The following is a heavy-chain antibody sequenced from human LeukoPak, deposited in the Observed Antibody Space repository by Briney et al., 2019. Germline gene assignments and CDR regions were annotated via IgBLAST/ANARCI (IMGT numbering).Heavy chain of an antibody. Sequence: SETLSLIRTVSGGSISSYYWSWIRQPAGKGLEWIGRIYTSGSTNYNPSLKSRVTMSVDTSKNQFSLKLSSVTAADTAVYYCARDFYYDSSGYYHNWFDPWGQGTLVTVSS. CDR1: GGSISSYY. CDR2: IYTSGST. V-gene: IGHV4-4*07. CDR3: ARDFYYDSSGYYHNWFDP. D-gene: IGHD3-22*01. J-gene: IGHJ5*02.